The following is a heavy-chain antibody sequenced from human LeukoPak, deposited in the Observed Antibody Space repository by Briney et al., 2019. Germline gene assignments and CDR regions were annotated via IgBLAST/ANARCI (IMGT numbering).Heavy chain of an antibody. CDR3: ARDQTLTGGLDY. CDR1: GGSISSGGYY. V-gene: IGHV4-30-2*01. CDR2: IYHSGST. J-gene: IGHJ4*02. D-gene: IGHD7-27*01. Sequence: PSETLSLTCTVSGGSISSGGYYWSWIRQPPGKGLEWIGYIYHSGSTYYNPSLKSRVTISVDRSKNQFSLKLSSVTAADTAVYYCARDQTLTGGLDYWGQGTLVTVSS.